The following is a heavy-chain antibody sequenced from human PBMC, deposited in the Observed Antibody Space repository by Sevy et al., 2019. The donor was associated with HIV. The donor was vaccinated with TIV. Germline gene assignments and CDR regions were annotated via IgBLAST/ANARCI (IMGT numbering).Heavy chain of an antibody. V-gene: IGHV1-2*04. Sequence: ASVKVSCKASGYTFTGYYMHWVRQAPGQGLEWMGWINPNSGGTNYAQKFQGWVTMTRDTSISTAYMELSRLRSDDTAVYYCAMNYYDSSGSSFFFDYWGQGTLVTVSS. D-gene: IGHD3-22*01. CDR2: INPNSGGT. J-gene: IGHJ4*02. CDR3: AMNYYDSSGSSFFFDY. CDR1: GYTFTGYY.